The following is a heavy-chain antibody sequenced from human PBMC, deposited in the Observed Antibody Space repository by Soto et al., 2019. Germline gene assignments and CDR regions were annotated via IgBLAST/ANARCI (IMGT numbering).Heavy chain of an antibody. CDR1: GFTFSSYW. V-gene: IGHV3-7*01. D-gene: IGHD2-8*01. J-gene: IGHJ6*03. CDR3: ARGPDIVLMVYATANYYYYYMDV. Sequence: EVQLVESGGGLVQPGGSLRLSCAASGFTFSSYWMSWVRQAPGKGLEWVANIKQDGSEKYYVDSVKGRFTISRDNAKNSLYLQMNSLRGEDTAVYYCARGPDIVLMVYATANYYYYYMDVWGKGTTVTVSS. CDR2: IKQDGSEK.